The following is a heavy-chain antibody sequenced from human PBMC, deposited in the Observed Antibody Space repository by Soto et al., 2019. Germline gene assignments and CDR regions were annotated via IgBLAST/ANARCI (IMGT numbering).Heavy chain of an antibody. CDR1: GYSFTNYW. D-gene: IGHD4-4*01. CDR2: IFPGDSDT. V-gene: IGHV5-51*01. Sequence: GEALKISCKGSGYSFTNYWIAWVRQMPGKGLEWMGIIFPGDSDTRYSPSFQGQVTISADKSISTAYLQWSSLKASDTAMYYWAKNHDDSSRNWFDPWGQGTLVSVS. J-gene: IGHJ5*02. CDR3: AKNHDDSSRNWFDP.